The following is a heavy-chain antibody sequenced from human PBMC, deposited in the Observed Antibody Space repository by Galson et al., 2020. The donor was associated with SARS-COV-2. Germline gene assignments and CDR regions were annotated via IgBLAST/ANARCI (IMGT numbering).Heavy chain of an antibody. CDR2: ISWDGSSA. CDR1: GYTFDEHA. V-gene: IGHV3-9*01. Sequence: TGGSLRLSCAASGYTFDEHAMHWVRQAPGKGLEWVSGISWDGSSAAYGDPVKGRFTISRDNAKNSLHLQMNSLRPEDTALYYCVRGKWRIAVVAFDYWGQGTLVTVSS. D-gene: IGHD6-19*01. J-gene: IGHJ4*02. CDR3: VRGKWRIAVVAFDY.